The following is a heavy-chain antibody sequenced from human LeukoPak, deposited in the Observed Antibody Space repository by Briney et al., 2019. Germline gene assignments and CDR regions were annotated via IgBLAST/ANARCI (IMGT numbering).Heavy chain of an antibody. CDR2: ISSSSSYI. D-gene: IGHD3-10*01. J-gene: IGHJ5*02. CDR3: AREGFTMVRGVKYNWFDP. CDR1: GFTFSSYA. Sequence: GGSLRLSCAASGFTFSSYAMHWVRQAPGKGLEWVSSISSSSSYIYYADSVKGRFTISRDNAKNSLYLQMNSLRAEHTAVYYCAREGFTMVRGVKYNWFDPWGQGTLVTVSS. V-gene: IGHV3-21*01.